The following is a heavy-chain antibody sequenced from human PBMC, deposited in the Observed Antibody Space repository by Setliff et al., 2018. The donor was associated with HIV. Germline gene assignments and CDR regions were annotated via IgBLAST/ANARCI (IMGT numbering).Heavy chain of an antibody. CDR1: GYSLTEFP. CDR2: FDPEDGET. CDR3: TTGVRVSRYTSGWTPYSFFDS. J-gene: IGHJ4*02. Sequence: GASVKVSCKVSGYSLTEFPMHWVRQAPGKGLEWMGVFDPEDGETIHAQNFQGRVTMTEDTSTDTAYLELSGLRSEDTAVYYCTTGVRVSRYTSGWTPYSFFDSWGQGTLVTVSS. V-gene: IGHV1-24*01. D-gene: IGHD6-25*01.